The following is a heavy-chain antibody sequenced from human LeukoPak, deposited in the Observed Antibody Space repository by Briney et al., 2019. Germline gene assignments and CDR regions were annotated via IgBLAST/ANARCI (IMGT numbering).Heavy chain of an antibody. CDR3: AKGGIKGSGWYVGY. V-gene: IGHV3-48*01. Sequence: GGSLRLSCAASGFTFSSYSMNWVRQAPGKGLEWVSYISSSSSNIYYADSVKGRFTISRDNAKNSLYLQMNSLRAEDTAVYYCAKGGIKGSGWYVGYWGQGTLVTVSS. J-gene: IGHJ4*02. CDR2: ISSSSSNI. D-gene: IGHD6-19*01. CDR1: GFTFSSYS.